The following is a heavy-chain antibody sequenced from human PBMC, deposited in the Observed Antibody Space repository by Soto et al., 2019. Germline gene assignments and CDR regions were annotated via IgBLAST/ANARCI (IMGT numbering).Heavy chain of an antibody. J-gene: IGHJ5*02. CDR3: ARVWFGGPNWFDP. CDR2: INPAHGNT. V-gene: IGHV1-3*01. Sequence: ASVKVSCKASGYIFPNYAIHWVRQAPGQRLEWMGWINPAHGNTNYAQKLQGRVTMTTDTSTSTAYMELRSLRSDDTAVYYCARVWFGGPNWFDPWGQGTLVT. CDR1: GYIFPNYA. D-gene: IGHD3-10*01.